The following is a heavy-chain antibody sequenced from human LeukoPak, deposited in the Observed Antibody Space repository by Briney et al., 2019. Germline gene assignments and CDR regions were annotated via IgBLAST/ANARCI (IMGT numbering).Heavy chain of an antibody. Sequence: SETLSLTCTVSGGSISSYYWSWIRQPPGKGLEWIGYIYYSGSTNYNPSLKSRVTISVDTSKNQFSLKLSSVTAADTAVYYRARYYYDSSGPYYYYGMDVWGQGTTVTVSS. J-gene: IGHJ6*02. CDR3: ARYYYDSSGPYYYYGMDV. V-gene: IGHV4-59*01. CDR1: GGSISSYY. CDR2: IYYSGST. D-gene: IGHD3-22*01.